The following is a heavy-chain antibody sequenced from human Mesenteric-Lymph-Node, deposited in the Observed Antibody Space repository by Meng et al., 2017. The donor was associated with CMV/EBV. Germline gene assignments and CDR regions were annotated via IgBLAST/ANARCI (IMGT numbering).Heavy chain of an antibody. Sequence: GESLKISCAASGFTVSSNYMSWVRQAPGKGLEWVANIKQDGSEKYYVDSVKGRFTISRDNAKNSLYLQMNSLRAEDTAVYYCASGMVAYFDYWGQGTLVTVSS. CDR1: GFTVSSNY. CDR2: IKQDGSEK. D-gene: IGHD1-26*01. CDR3: ASGMVAYFDY. J-gene: IGHJ4*02. V-gene: IGHV3-7*01.